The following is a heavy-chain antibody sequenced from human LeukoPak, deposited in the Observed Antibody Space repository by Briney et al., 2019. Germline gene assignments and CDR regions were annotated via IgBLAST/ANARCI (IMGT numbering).Heavy chain of an antibody. V-gene: IGHV3-48*01. CDR3: ARCPDGVFDY. D-gene: IGHD4-17*01. CDR2: ISSSSSTI. CDR1: GFTFSSYS. Sequence: GGSLRLSCAASGFTFSSYSMNWVRQAPGKGLEWVSYISSSSSTIYYADSVKGRFTISRDNAKNSLYLQMNSLRAEDTAVYYCARCPDGVFDYWGQGTLVTVSS. J-gene: IGHJ4*02.